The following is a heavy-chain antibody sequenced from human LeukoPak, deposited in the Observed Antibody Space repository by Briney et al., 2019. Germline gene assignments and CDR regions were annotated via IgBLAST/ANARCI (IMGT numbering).Heavy chain of an antibody. V-gene: IGHV3-23*01. CDR1: GFTFSSYA. CDR3: AKVAYYYDSSGYYYGYYFDY. D-gene: IGHD3-22*01. Sequence: PGGSLRLSCAASGFTFSSYAMSWVRQAPGKGLESGSAISGSGGSTYYADSVKGRFTISRDNSKNTLYLQMNSLRAEDTAVYYCAKVAYYYDSSGYYYGYYFDYWGQGTLVTVSS. CDR2: ISGSGGST. J-gene: IGHJ4*02.